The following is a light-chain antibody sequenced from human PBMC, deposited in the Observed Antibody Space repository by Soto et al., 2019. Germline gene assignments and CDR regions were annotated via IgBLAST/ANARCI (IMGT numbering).Light chain of an antibody. CDR2: GAS. V-gene: IGKV3-15*01. J-gene: IGKJ1*01. Sequence: VMTQSPATLSVSPGDRATLSCRASQTVDTNLAWYQQKPGKAPSLLISGASTMDAGISDRFRGSGSGTDLTLTISSLRSEDSDNNYCQQYFEWPPMTFGQGTKVEI. CDR1: QTVDTN. CDR3: QQYFEWPPMT.